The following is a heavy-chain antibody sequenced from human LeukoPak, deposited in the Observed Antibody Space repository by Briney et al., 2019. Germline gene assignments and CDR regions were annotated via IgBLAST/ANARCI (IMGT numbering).Heavy chain of an antibody. CDR2: VGTGGDT. CDR3: ARRSAAAGIDAFDS. J-gene: IGHJ3*02. CDR1: GFSFRNYD. D-gene: IGHD6-13*01. Sequence: GGSLRLSCSASGFSFRNYDMHWVRHPTGKGLEWVSAVGTGGDTYYAGSVKVRFTVVRENAKNTLYLQMNSLRAGDTAMYYCARRSAAAGIDAFDSWGQGTMGTVSS. V-gene: IGHV3-13*01.